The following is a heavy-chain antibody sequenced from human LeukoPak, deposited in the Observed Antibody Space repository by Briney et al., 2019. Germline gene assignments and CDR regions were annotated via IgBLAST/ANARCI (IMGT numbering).Heavy chain of an antibody. V-gene: IGHV4-39*01. CDR3: LAGSTSYPRDY. CDR2: IYYSGST. J-gene: IGHJ4*02. D-gene: IGHD2-2*01. CDR1: GGSTSSSSYY. Sequence: SETLSLTCTVSGGSTSSSSYYWGWIRQPPGKGLEWIGSIYYSGSTYYNPSLKSRVTISVDTSKNQFSLKLSSVTAADTAVYYCLAGSTSYPRDYWGQGTLVTVSS.